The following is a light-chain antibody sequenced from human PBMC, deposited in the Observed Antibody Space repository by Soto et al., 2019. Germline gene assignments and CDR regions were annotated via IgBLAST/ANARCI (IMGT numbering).Light chain of an antibody. CDR1: SSDVGSYNL. Sequence: QSALTQPASVSGSPGQSITISCTGTSSDVGSYNLVSWYQQHPGKAPKLMIYEGSKRPSGVSNRFSGSKSGNTAPLTISGLQAEEEADYYCCSYAGSSTDVFGTGTKLTVL. CDR3: CSYAGSSTDV. J-gene: IGLJ1*01. V-gene: IGLV2-23*01. CDR2: EGS.